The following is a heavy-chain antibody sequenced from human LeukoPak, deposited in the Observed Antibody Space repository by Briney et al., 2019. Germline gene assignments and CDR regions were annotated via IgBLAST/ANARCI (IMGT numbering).Heavy chain of an antibody. D-gene: IGHD3-22*01. J-gene: IGHJ4*02. CDR2: ILYDGSNK. V-gene: IGHV3-30-3*01. CDR3: ARGGLHYYDSSGFDY. Sequence: PGRSLRLSCAASGFTFSRYAMHWVRQAPGKGLERVAVILYDGSNKYYADSVKGRFTISRDNSKNTVYLQMNSLRAEDTAVYYCARGGLHYYDSSGFDYWGQGTLVTVSS. CDR1: GFTFSRYA.